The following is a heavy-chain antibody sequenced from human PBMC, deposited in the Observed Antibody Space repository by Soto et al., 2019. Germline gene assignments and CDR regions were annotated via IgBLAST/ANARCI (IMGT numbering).Heavy chain of an antibody. J-gene: IGHJ4*02. Sequence: GESLKISCKASGYIFTNYWIGWVLQVPGKGLEWMGIIYPGDSDTRYSPSFQGQVTISADKSISTAYLQWSSLEASDTAMYYCARGANPSGYYFDYWGQGTLVTVSS. CDR1: GYIFTNYW. V-gene: IGHV5-51*01. D-gene: IGHD3-3*01. CDR3: ARGANPSGYYFDY. CDR2: IYPGDSDT.